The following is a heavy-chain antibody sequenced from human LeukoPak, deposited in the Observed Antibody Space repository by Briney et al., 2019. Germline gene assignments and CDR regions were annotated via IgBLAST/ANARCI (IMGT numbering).Heavy chain of an antibody. Sequence: SETLSLTCAVYGGSFSGYYWSWIRQPPGKGLEWIGEINHSGSTNYNPSLKSRVTISVDTSKNQFSLKLSSVTAADTAVYYCARGRLIRQLARRAPQNYFDYWGQGTLVTVSS. CDR3: ARGRLIRQLARRAPQNYFDY. CDR2: INHSGST. V-gene: IGHV4-34*01. D-gene: IGHD6-6*01. J-gene: IGHJ4*02. CDR1: GGSFSGYY.